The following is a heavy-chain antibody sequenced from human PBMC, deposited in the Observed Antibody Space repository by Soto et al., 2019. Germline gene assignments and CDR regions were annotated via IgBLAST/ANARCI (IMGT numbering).Heavy chain of an antibody. CDR3: AKLGITAAPLPNYYYGMDV. V-gene: IGHV3-30*18. J-gene: IGHJ6*02. Sequence: PGGSLRLSCAASGFTFSSYGMHWVRQAPGKGLEWVAVISYDGSNKYYADSVKGRFTISRDNSKNTLYLQMNSLRAEDTAVYYCAKLGITAAPLPNYYYGMDVWGQGTTVTVSS. CDR1: GFTFSSYG. CDR2: ISYDGSNK. D-gene: IGHD3-16*01.